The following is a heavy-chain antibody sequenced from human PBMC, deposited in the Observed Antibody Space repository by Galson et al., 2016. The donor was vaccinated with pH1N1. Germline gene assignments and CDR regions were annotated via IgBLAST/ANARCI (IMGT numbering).Heavy chain of an antibody. D-gene: IGHD6-19*01. V-gene: IGHV3-23*01. J-gene: IGHJ5*02. Sequence: LRLSCAASGFPFSSHAMSWVRQAPGKGLQWVSGIGKNGGTYYIDSVRGRFTISRDNSRNTLYLQMNSLRVEDTARYYCVKPDSEHSGDHWGQGTLVTVSS. CDR1: GFPFSSHA. CDR2: IGKNGGT. CDR3: VKPDSEHSGDH.